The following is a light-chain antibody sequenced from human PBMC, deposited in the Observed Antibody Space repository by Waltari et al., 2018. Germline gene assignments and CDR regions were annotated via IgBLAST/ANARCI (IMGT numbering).Light chain of an antibody. CDR3: QQYASPPPLP. Sequence: EIVLTQSPGTLSLSPGERAALSCRASQRVLHRYLAWYQQKPGQPPRLLIYGAYNRATVAPDRFSGSGSGTDFTLTISRLEPEDFAVYYCQQYASPPPLPLGGGARVELK. J-gene: IGKJ4*01. CDR2: GAY. V-gene: IGKV3-20*01. CDR1: QRVLHRY.